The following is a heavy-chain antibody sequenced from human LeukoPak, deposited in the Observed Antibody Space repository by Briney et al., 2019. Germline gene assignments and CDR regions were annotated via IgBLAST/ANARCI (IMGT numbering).Heavy chain of an antibody. J-gene: IGHJ4*02. CDR2: ISGSGGST. Sequence: PGGSLRLSCAASGFTLSTYSMYWIRQAPGKGLEWVSAISGSGGSTYYADSVKGRFTISRDNSKNTLYLQMNSLRAEDTAVYYCAKKDFGVVITSRPGGQGTLVTVSS. CDR1: GFTLSTYS. D-gene: IGHD3-3*01. V-gene: IGHV3-23*01. CDR3: AKKDFGVVITSRP.